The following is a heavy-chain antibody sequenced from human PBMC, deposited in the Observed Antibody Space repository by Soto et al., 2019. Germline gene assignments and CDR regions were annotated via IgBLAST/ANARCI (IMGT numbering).Heavy chain of an antibody. CDR1: GFTFSSYW. CDR3: ARAVFGSGYYYFDH. V-gene: IGHV3-74*01. J-gene: IGHJ4*02. D-gene: IGHD5-12*01. CDR2: IKSDGSST. Sequence: GGSLRLSCAASGFTFSSYWMHWGRQGPGKGLVWVSRIKSDGSSTRYADSVKGRFTISRDNAENTLYLQMNSLRAEDTAVYYCARAVFGSGYYYFDHWGQGTLVSVSS.